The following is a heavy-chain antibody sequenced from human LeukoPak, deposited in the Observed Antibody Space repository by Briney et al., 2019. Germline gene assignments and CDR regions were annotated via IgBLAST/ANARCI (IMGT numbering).Heavy chain of an antibody. CDR3: ARGHDTYSSGWYADY. V-gene: IGHV3-64*01. CDR2: ISSNGGST. J-gene: IGHJ4*02. CDR1: GFTFSSYA. D-gene: IGHD6-19*01. Sequence: GGSLRLSCAASGFTFSSYAMHWVRQAPGKGLEYVSAISSNGGSTYYANSVKGRFTISRDNSKNTLYLQMGSLRAEDMAVYYCARGHDTYSSGWYADYWGQGTLVTVSS.